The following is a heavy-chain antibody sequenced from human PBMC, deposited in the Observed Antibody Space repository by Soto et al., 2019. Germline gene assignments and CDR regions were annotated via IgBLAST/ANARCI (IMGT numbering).Heavy chain of an antibody. J-gene: IGHJ1*01. D-gene: IGHD4-17*01. CDR3: ARDYQPDYGDYPVAPIGH. Sequence: QVQLVESGGGVVQPGRSLRLSCAASGFTFSSYAMHWVRQAPGKGLEWVAVISYDGSNKYYADSVKGRFTISRDNSKNTLYLQMNSLRAEDTAVYYCARDYQPDYGDYPVAPIGHWGQGTLVTVSS. V-gene: IGHV3-30-3*01. CDR1: GFTFSSYA. CDR2: ISYDGSNK.